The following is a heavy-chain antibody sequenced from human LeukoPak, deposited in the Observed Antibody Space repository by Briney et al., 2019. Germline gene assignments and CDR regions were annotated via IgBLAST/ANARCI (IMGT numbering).Heavy chain of an antibody. CDR1: GFTFSTYW. J-gene: IGHJ4*02. CDR2: INGDGSST. V-gene: IGHV3-74*01. Sequence: GGSLRLSCAASGFTFSTYWMHWVRQAPGKGLVWVSRINGDGSSTSYAESVKGRITISRDNAKNTLYLQMNSLRVGDTAVYYCAKDPGGDYGGYWGQGTLVTVSS. D-gene: IGHD4-17*01. CDR3: AKDPGGDYGGY.